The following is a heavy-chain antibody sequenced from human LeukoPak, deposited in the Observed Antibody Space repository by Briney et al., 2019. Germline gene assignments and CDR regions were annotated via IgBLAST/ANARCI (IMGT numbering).Heavy chain of an antibody. V-gene: IGHV4-39*07. CDR3: AKVGKQWLVLRGWFDP. CDR2: FYHSGST. CDR1: GGSISGSDYY. J-gene: IGHJ5*02. Sequence: PSETLSLTCTVSGGSISGSDYYWGWVRQPPGKGLEWIGNFYHSGSTYYNSSLKSRLTISVDTSKNQFSLKLSSVTAADTAVYYCAKVGKQWLVLRGWFDPWGQGTLVTVSS. D-gene: IGHD6-19*01.